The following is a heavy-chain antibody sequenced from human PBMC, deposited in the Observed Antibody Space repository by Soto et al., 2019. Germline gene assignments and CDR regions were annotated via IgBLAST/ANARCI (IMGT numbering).Heavy chain of an antibody. CDR2: IVVSGGSI. J-gene: IGHJ5*02. CDR3: AKISRTADSNST. Sequence: EVQLLESGGGLVQPGGSLRLSCAASGFTFSSYAMTWVRQAPGKGLEWVSAIVVSGGSIYYADSVKGRFTISRDNTKNTLYLQMNSLRAEDTAVYYCAKISRTADSNSTWGQGTLATASP. V-gene: IGHV3-23*01. CDR1: GFTFSSYA. D-gene: IGHD1-1*01.